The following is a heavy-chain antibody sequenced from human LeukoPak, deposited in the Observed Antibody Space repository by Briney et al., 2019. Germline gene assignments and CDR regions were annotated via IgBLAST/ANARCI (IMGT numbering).Heavy chain of an antibody. CDR1: GVSFSGYY. D-gene: IGHD3-16*01. CDR3: ARLGAEAAPAYYFDY. Sequence: TPSETLSLTCAVYGVSFSGYYWSWLRQPPGKGLEWLGEINHSGSTNYNPSLKSRVTISVDTSKNQFSLKLSSVTAADTAVYYCARLGAEAAPAYYFDYWGQGTLVTVSS. V-gene: IGHV4-34*01. CDR2: INHSGST. J-gene: IGHJ4*02.